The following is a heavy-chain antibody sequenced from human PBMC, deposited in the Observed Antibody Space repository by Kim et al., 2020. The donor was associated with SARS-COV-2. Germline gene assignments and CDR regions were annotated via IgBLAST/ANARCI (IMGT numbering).Heavy chain of an antibody. CDR3: ATSVGARFTY. CDR1: GFTVNSYH. V-gene: IGHV3-53*01. Sequence: GGSLRLSCAASGFTVNSYHMSWVRQAPGKGLEWVSAIFSAGYMYYADSVKGRFTISRDISKNTLYLEMSNLRPEDTAVYYCATSVGARFTYWGQGTLVTV. CDR2: IFSAGYM. D-gene: IGHD6-6*01. J-gene: IGHJ4*02.